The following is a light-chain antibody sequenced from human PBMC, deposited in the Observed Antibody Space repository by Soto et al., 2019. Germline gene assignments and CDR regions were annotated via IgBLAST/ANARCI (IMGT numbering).Light chain of an antibody. J-gene: IGLJ1*01. CDR2: DVS. V-gene: IGLV2-14*01. CDR1: SSDVGGYNY. Sequence: QSAPTQPASVSGSHGQSITISCTRTSSDVGGYNYVSWCQQHPGKAPKLMIYDVSNRPSGVSNRFSGSKSGNTASLTISGLQAEDEAEYYCSSYTSSSTLAVFGTGTKVTVL. CDR3: SSYTSSSTLAV.